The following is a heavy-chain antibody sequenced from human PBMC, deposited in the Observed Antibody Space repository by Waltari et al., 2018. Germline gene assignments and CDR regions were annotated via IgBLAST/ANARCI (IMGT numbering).Heavy chain of an antibody. CDR2: IDPNSGGTNT. J-gene: IGHJ4*02. CDR1: GYTFTGYS. CDR3: GRDYYGSIDS. V-gene: IGHV1-2*06. Sequence: QVQLVQSGAEVKKPGASVKGSCKASGYTFTGYSMPWWRQAPGQGLEWMGRIDPNSGGTNTNYEQKFQGRVTMTRDTSISTDYMELNRLQSDDTAVYYCGRDYYGSIDSWGQGTLVTVSS. D-gene: IGHD3-10*01.